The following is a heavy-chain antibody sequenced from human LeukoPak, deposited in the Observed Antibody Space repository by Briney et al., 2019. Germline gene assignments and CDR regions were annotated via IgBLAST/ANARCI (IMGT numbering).Heavy chain of an antibody. D-gene: IGHD1-26*01. Sequence: SGGSLRLSCAASGFTFSNYAMTWVRQAPGKGLEWVSGISGSGGSTYYADSVRGRFTISRDNSKNTFDVQMNSLRAEGTAIYYCARTGVGGGYRFDYWGQGTLVTVSS. CDR1: GFTFSNYA. CDR2: ISGSGGST. CDR3: ARTGVGGGYRFDY. J-gene: IGHJ4*02. V-gene: IGHV3-23*01.